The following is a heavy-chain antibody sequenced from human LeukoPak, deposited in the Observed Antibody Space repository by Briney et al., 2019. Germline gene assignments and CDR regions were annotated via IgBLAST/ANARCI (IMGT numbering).Heavy chain of an antibody. CDR3: AAAPVAYGEDYFDY. CDR1: GFTFSSYW. D-gene: IGHD6-19*01. V-gene: IGHV3-23*01. Sequence: GGSLRLSCAASGFTFSSYWMSWVRQAPGKGLEWVSAISGSGGSTYYADSVKGRFTISRDNSKNTLYLQMNSLRGEDTAIYFCAAAPVAYGEDYFDYWGQGTLVTVSS. CDR2: ISGSGGST. J-gene: IGHJ4*02.